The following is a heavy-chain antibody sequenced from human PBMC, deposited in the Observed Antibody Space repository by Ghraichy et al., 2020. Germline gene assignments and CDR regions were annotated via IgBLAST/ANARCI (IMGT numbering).Heavy chain of an antibody. CDR1: GGSLSSNNY. D-gene: IGHD6-19*01. Sequence: SETLSLTCTVSGGSLSSNNYWGWIRQPPGKGLEWIGSIHYDGSTYYNPSLKSRVTISVDMSKNQFSLSLSSVTAADTAVYYCARHRQWLVALEYRDQGILVTVSS. J-gene: IGHJ4*02. V-gene: IGHV4-39*01. CDR3: ARHRQWLVALEY. CDR2: IHYDGST.